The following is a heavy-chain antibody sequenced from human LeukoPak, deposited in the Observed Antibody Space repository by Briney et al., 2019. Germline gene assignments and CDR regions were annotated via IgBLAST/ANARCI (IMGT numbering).Heavy chain of an antibody. J-gene: IGHJ4*02. V-gene: IGHV3-23*01. D-gene: IGHD6-19*01. CDR3: AKELRSHTGWPFDY. Sequence: GGSLRLSCAASGFTFRSYTMSWVRQAPGGGLEWVLAIDGLGYSTYYVDSVNGRFTISRDNSQNTLYLEMNSLAAEDTAVYYCAKELRSHTGWPFDYWGQGALVTVSS. CDR2: IDGLGYST. CDR1: GFTFRSYT.